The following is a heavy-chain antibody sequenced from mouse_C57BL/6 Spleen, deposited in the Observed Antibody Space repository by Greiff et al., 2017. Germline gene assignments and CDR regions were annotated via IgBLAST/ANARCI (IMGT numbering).Heavy chain of an antibody. D-gene: IGHD2-4*01. CDR3: ARDADYDGAWFAY. CDR1: GFTFSDFY. V-gene: IGHV7-1*01. Sequence: EVQGVESGGGLVQSGRSLRLSCATSGFTFSDFYMEWVRQAPGKGLEWIAASRNKANDYTTEYSASVKGRFIVSRDTSHSILYLQMNALRAEDTAIYYCARDADYDGAWFAYWGQGTLVTVSA. J-gene: IGHJ3*01. CDR2: SRNKANDYTT.